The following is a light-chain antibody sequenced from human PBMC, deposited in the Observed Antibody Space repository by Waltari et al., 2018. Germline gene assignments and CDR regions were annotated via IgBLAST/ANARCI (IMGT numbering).Light chain of an antibody. CDR1: QSIRSN. V-gene: IGKV3-15*01. J-gene: IGKJ1*01. Sequence: EIVMTQSPATLSVFPGERATLSCRASQSIRSNLAWYQHKPGQAPRPLIYGASTRATGIPARFSGSGSGTEFTLTISRLQSEDFAVYFCQQYDNWLGTFGQGTKVEIK. CDR2: GAS. CDR3: QQYDNWLGT.